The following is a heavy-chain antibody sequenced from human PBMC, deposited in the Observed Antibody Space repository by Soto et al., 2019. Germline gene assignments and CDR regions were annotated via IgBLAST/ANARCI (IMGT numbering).Heavy chain of an antibody. CDR1: GGTFSSYT. V-gene: IGHV1-69*04. CDR2: IIPILGIA. J-gene: IGHJ6*02. CDR3: ARDVLVPAAMLFFCALPLGYYYYGMDV. Sequence: SVKVYCKASGGTFSSYTISWVRQAPGQGLEWMGRIIPILGIANYAQKFQGRVTITADKSTSTAYMELSSLRSEDTAVYYCARDVLVPAAMLFFCALPLGYYYYGMDVWG. D-gene: IGHD2-2*01.